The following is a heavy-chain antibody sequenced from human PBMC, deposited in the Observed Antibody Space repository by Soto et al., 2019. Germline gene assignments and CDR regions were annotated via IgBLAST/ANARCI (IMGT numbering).Heavy chain of an antibody. D-gene: IGHD1-26*01. CDR3: ARQGSYSLRD. V-gene: IGHV4-59*08. CDR1: GGSISSYY. CDR2: IYYSGST. J-gene: IGHJ4*02. Sequence: QVQLQESGPGLVKPSETLSLTCTVSGGSISSYYWSWIRQPPGKGLEWIGYIYYSGSTNYNPSLTXXVXIXXDTAKNQFSLKLSSVTAADTAVYYCARQGSYSLRDWGQGTLVTVSS.